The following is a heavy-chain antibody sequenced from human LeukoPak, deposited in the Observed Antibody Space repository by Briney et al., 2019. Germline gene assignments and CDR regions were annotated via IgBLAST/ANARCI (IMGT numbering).Heavy chain of an antibody. CDR1: GFTFSSYG. J-gene: IGHJ6*02. CDR3: ARDYYYDSSGYYHGNGMDV. Sequence: GGSLRLSCAASGFTFSSYGMHWVRQAPGKGLEWVAVISYDGSNKYYADSVKGRFTISRDNSKNTLYLQMNSLRAEDTAVYYCARDYYYDSSGYYHGNGMDVWGQGTTVTVSS. D-gene: IGHD3-22*01. CDR2: ISYDGSNK. V-gene: IGHV3-30*03.